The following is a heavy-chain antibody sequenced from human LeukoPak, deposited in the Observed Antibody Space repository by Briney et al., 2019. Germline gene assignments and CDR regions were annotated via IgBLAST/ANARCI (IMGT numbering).Heavy chain of an antibody. CDR2: ISGSGGST. CDR1: GFTFSSYA. V-gene: IGHV3-23*01. CDR3: AKPHDFWSDNFSFDY. J-gene: IGHJ4*02. Sequence: RSGGSLRLSCAASGFTFSSYAMSWVRQAPGKGLEWVSAISGSGGSTYYADSVKGRFTISRDNSKNTLYLQMNSLRAEDTAVYYCAKPHDFWSDNFSFDYWGQGTLVTVSS. D-gene: IGHD3-3*01.